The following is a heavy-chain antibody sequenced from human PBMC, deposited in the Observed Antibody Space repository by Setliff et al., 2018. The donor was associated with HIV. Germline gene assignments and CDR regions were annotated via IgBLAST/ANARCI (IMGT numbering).Heavy chain of an antibody. CDR2: ISRDGNTI. CDR3: ARAXTSVTTPGWSY. V-gene: IGHV3-11*01. J-gene: IGHJ4*02. CDR1: GFTFSDYY. Sequence: PGGSLRLSCAASGFTFSDYYMSWLRQAPGKGLEWVSYISRDGNTIYYADSVKGRFTISRDNANNSLYLQMNSLRAEDTAVYSCARAXTSVTTPGWSYWGQGTLVTVSS. D-gene: IGHD2-15*01.